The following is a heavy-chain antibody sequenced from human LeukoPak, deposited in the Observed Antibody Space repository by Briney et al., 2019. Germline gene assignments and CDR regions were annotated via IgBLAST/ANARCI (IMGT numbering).Heavy chain of an antibody. CDR2: ISGYNGNT. J-gene: IGHJ3*01. V-gene: IGHV1-18*01. CDR1: GYTFTSYG. Sequence: ASVKVSCKASGYTFTSYGISWVRQAPGQGLEWMGWISGYNGNTNYAQKLQGRVTMTSDTSASTAYMELRSLRSDDTAVYYCARFSDDAFDVWGQGTMVTVSS. CDR3: ARFSDDAFDV.